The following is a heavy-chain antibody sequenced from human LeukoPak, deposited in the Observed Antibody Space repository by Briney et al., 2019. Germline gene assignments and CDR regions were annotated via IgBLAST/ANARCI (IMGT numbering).Heavy chain of an antibody. CDR2: IKEDGSEK. CDR1: GFSFSNYW. V-gene: IGHV3-7*01. D-gene: IGHD4-11*01. Sequence: GGSLRLSCATSGFSFSNYWMSSGSQAPEKGIEWVVNIKEDGSEKYYVDSVKGRFTISRDTAKNSLYLQMTRLRVEDTAVYYCARRLQYQNYFAPGGQATLVTVPS. J-gene: IGHJ5*02. CDR3: ARRLQYQNYFAP.